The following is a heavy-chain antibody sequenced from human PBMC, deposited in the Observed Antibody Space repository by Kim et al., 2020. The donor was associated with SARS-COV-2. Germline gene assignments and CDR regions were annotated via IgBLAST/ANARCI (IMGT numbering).Heavy chain of an antibody. D-gene: IGHD3-22*01. Sequence: SHKSRVPISVDTSKNQFSLKLSSVTAADTAVYYCARQYYYDSSGYYPPRYWGQGTLVTVSS. CDR3: ARQYYYDSSGYYPPRY. V-gene: IGHV4-39*01. J-gene: IGHJ4*02.